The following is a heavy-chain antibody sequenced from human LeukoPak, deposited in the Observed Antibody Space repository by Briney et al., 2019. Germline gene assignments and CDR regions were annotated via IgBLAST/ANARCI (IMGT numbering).Heavy chain of an antibody. V-gene: IGHV4-30-4*01. CDR1: GGSISNSDYY. CDR2: IYFNGYT. Sequence: PSETLSLTCTVSGGSISNSDYYWSWIRQSPGKGLEWVGYIYFNGYTYYSPSLRSRLAISIDTSKNHFSLNLTSVTAADTAVYYCARVANGDYFDSWGQGTLVTVSS. J-gene: IGHJ4*02. D-gene: IGHD4-17*01. CDR3: ARVANGDYFDS.